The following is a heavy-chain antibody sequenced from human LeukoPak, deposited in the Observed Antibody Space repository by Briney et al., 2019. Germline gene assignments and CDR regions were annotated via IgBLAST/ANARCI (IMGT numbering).Heavy chain of an antibody. CDR1: GGSIGSYY. V-gene: IGHV4-59*01. J-gene: IGHJ3*02. CDR2: IYDTAYT. CDR3: AREGPQGVDAFDI. Sequence: PSETLSLTCSVSGGSIGSYYWSWIRQPPGKGLGWIGHIYDTAYTDFNPSVKGRVTISVDTSKNQLSLKLYYVTAADTAVYYCAREGPQGVDAFDIWGQGTMVTVSS. D-gene: IGHD2-8*01.